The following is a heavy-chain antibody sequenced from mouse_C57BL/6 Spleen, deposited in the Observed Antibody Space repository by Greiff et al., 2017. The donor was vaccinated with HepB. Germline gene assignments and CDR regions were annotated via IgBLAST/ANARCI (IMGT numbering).Heavy chain of an antibody. D-gene: IGHD1-1*01. CDR1: GYTFTEYT. V-gene: IGHV1-62-2*01. Sequence: VKLMESGAELVKPGASVKLSCKASGYTFTEYTIHWVKQRSGQGLEWIGWFYPGSGSIKYNEKFKDKATLTADKSSSTVYMELSRLTSEDSAVYFCARHEGPIYYYGSSYWFAYWGQGTLVTVSA. J-gene: IGHJ3*01. CDR2: FYPGSGSI. CDR3: ARHEGPIYYYGSSYWFAY.